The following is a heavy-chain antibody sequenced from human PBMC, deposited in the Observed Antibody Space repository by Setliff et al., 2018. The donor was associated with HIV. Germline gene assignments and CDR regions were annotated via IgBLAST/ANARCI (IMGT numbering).Heavy chain of an antibody. D-gene: IGHD3-3*01. Sequence: GESLKISCAASGFTFDDYGMSWVRQVPGKGLEWVSGINWNGGSTGYGDSVKGRFTISRDNAKNSLYLQMNSLRAEDTALYYCAALSLRTNTVYGVVSTRFDPWGQGTLVTVSS. J-gene: IGHJ5*02. CDR2: INWNGGST. V-gene: IGHV3-20*04. CDR1: GFTFDDYG. CDR3: AALSLRTNTVYGVVSTRFDP.